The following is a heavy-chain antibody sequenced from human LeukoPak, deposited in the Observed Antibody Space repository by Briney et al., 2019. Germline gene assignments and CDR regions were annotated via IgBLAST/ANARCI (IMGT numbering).Heavy chain of an antibody. J-gene: IGHJ4*02. V-gene: IGHV3-7*01. CDR3: ARDSEIFRLSPDYEVDY. CDR1: GLTFSNSW. Sequence: PGGSLRLSCVASGLTFSNSWMTWVRQAPGKGLEWVANIKKDGSETYYVDSVRGRFTISRDNGKNSLYVQMNSLRAEDTAVYYCARDSEIFRLSPDYEVDYWGQGTLVTVSS. D-gene: IGHD4-17*01. CDR2: IKKDGSET.